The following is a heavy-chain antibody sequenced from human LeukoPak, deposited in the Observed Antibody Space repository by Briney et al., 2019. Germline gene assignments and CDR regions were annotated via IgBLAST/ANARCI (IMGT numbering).Heavy chain of an antibody. J-gene: IGHJ6*03. CDR3: AKGAGSIATRPREYYYYYYMDV. V-gene: IGHV3-30*02. CDR2: IRYDGTND. Sequence: GGSLRLTCTASGFNFNKFGLHWLRQAPGKGLEWVAFIRYDGTNDYYGGSVRGRFTISRDNSMNSLFLQVNSLRPEDTAVYYCAKGAGSIATRPREYYYYYYMDVWGKGTTVIVSS. CDR1: GFNFNKFG. D-gene: IGHD6-6*01.